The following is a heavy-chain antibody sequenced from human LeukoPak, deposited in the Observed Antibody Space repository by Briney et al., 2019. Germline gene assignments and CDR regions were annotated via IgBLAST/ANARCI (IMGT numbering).Heavy chain of an antibody. J-gene: IGHJ3*02. V-gene: IGHV3-23*01. D-gene: IGHD7-27*01. CDR3: AKDQGNWGDAFDI. CDR1: GFTFSSYA. CDR2: ISGSGGST. Sequence: GGSLRLSCAGSGFTFSSYAMSWVRQAPGKGLERVSGISGSGGSTHYADSVKGRFTISRDNSKNTLYLQMNSLRAEDTAVYYCAKDQGNWGDAFDIWGQGTMVTVSS.